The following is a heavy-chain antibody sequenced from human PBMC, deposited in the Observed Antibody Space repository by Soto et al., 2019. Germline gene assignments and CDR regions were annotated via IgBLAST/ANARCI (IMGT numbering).Heavy chain of an antibody. CDR3: ARGMTPPGAPAWYYFDS. Sequence: QVQLQESGPGLMKPSETLSLTCTVSGASITGSSYWSWILQPAGKGLEWIGRFSLSGTTSYNPSLRSRVTMSADVSKNRFSLRLTSVTAADTALYYCARGMTPPGAPAWYYFDSWGQGTLVTVSS. CDR2: FSLSGTT. D-gene: IGHD2-8*02. J-gene: IGHJ4*02. CDR1: GASITGSSY. V-gene: IGHV4-4*07.